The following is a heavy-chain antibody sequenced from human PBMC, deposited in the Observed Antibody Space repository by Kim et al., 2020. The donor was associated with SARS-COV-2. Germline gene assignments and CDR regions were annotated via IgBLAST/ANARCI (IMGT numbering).Heavy chain of an antibody. CDR3: AYIAVAGTLDY. Sequence: ASVKVSCKASGYTFTIYYMHWVRQAPGQGLEWMGIINPSGGSTSYAQKFQGRVTMTRDTSTSTVYMELSSLRSEDTAVYYCAYIAVAGTLDYWGQGTLVTVSS. D-gene: IGHD6-19*01. J-gene: IGHJ4*02. V-gene: IGHV1-46*01. CDR1: GYTFTIYY. CDR2: INPSGGST.